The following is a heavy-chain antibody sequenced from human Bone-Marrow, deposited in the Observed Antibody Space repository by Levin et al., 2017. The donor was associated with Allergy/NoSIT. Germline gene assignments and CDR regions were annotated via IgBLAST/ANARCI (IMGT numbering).Heavy chain of an antibody. D-gene: IGHD2-8*01. J-gene: IGHJ4*02. V-gene: IGHV4-59*01. CDR2: NYYSGTT. CDR1: GGSISTYF. Sequence: ESLKISCTVSGGSISTYFWSWIRQSPGKGLEWIGYNYYSGTTNYNPSLRSRVTISVDTSKNQFSLRLRSVTAADTAVYYCARELSFRFDYWGQGILVTVSA. CDR3: ARELSFRFDY.